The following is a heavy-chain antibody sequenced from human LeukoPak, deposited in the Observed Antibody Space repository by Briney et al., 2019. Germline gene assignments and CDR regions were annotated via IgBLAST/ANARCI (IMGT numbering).Heavy chain of an antibody. J-gene: IGHJ5*02. D-gene: IGHD3-9*01. CDR3: ARQRPYYDILTGYSSSARDPWFGP. CDR2: IDPSDSYT. V-gene: IGHV5-10-1*01. CDR1: GYSFTSYW. Sequence: GESLRISCKGSGYSFTSYWISWVRQMPGKGLEWMGRIDPSDSYTNYSPSFQGHVTISADKSISTAYLQWSSLKASDTAMYYCARQRPYYDILTGYSSSARDPWFGPWGQGTLVTVSS.